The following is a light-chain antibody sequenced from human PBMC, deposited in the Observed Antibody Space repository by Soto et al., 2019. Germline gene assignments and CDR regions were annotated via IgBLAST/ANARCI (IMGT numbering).Light chain of an antibody. CDR1: SSDVGGHNY. CDR2: EVS. J-gene: IGLJ1*01. CDR3: SSYTSSSTPDV. V-gene: IGLV2-14*01. Sequence: QSVLTQPASVSGSPGQSITISCTGASSDVGGHNYVSWYQQHPGKAPKLMIYEVSSRPSGVSNRFSGSKSGKTASLTISGLQAEDEADYYCSSYTSSSTPDVFGTGTKVTVL.